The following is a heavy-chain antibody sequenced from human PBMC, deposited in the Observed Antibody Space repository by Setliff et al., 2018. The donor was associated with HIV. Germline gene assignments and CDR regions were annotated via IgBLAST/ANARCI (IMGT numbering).Heavy chain of an antibody. J-gene: IGHJ5*02. D-gene: IGHD3-10*01. CDR1: GGSISSYY. CDR3: ARGQWFGGSYWFDP. Sequence: SETLSLTCTVSGGSISSYYWSWIRQPAGKGLEWIGRIYTSGSTTYNPSLKSRVTMSVDTSKNQFSLNLRSVTAADTAVYYCARGQWFGGSYWFDPWGQGTLVTVSS. V-gene: IGHV4-4*07. CDR2: IYTSGST.